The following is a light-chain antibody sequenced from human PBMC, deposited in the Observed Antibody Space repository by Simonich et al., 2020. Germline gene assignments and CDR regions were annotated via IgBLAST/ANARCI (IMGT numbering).Light chain of an antibody. V-gene: IGKV1-17*03. CDR1: QGISNY. CDR2: AAS. CDR3: QQYNSYWT. J-gene: IGKJ1*01. Sequence: DIQMTQSPSAMSASVGDRVTITCRASQGISNYLAWFQQKPGKVPKRLIYAASSLQRGVPSRVSGSGSGTEFTLTISSLQPDDFATYYCQQYNSYWTFGQGTKVEIK.